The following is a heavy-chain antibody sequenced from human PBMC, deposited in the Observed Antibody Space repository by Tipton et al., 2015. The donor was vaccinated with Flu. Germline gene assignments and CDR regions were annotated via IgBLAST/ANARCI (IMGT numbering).Heavy chain of an antibody. Sequence: TLSLTCTVSGGSISSYYWSWIRQPPGKGLEWIGYIYYSGSTNYNPSLESRVTISVDTSKNQFSLKLSSVTAADTAVYYCARHTYYDFWSGYYSWGTQPDNWFDPWGQGTLVTVSS. CDR3: ARHTYYDFWSGYYSWGTQPDNWFDP. CDR2: IYYSGST. CDR1: GGSISSYY. D-gene: IGHD3-3*01. V-gene: IGHV4-59*08. J-gene: IGHJ5*02.